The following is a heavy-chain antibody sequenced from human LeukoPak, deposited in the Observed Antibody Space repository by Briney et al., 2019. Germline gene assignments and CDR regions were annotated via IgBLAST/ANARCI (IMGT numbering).Heavy chain of an antibody. CDR3: ARGTGIVVVPSGAFDI. D-gene: IGHD3-22*01. Sequence: GASVKVSCKASGYTFTSYYMHWVRQAPGQGLEWMGIINPSGGSTSYAQKFQGRVTMTRDTSTSTVYMELSSLRSEDTAVYYCARGTGIVVVPSGAFDIWGQGTMVTVSS. J-gene: IGHJ3*02. CDR2: INPSGGST. V-gene: IGHV1-46*01. CDR1: GYTFTSYY.